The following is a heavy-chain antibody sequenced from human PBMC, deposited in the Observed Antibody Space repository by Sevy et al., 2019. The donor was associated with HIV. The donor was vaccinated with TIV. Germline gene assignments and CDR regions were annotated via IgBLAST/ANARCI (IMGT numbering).Heavy chain of an antibody. J-gene: IGHJ6*02. V-gene: IGHV3-21*01. CDR3: AREGQGVTIFGVVNPYYYYYGMDV. Sequence: GGSLRLSCAASGFTFSSYSMNWVRQAPGKGLEWVSSISSSSSYIYYADSVKGRFTISRDNAKNLLYLQMNSLRAEDTAVYYCAREGQGVTIFGVVNPYYYYYGMDVWGQGTTVTVSS. CDR2: ISSSSSYI. D-gene: IGHD3-3*01. CDR1: GFTFSSYS.